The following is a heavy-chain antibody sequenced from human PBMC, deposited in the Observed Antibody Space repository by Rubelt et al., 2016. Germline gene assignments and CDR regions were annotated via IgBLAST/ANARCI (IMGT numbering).Heavy chain of an antibody. CDR3: AGGSGADGVVIEAGY. D-gene: IGHD3-3*01. CDR1: GGSFSGYY. V-gene: IGHV4-34*01. CDR2: INPSGST. J-gene: IGHJ4*02. Sequence: QVQLQQWGAGLLKPSETLSVTCAAYGGSFSGYYWSWIRQPPGKGLEWIGEINPSGSTNYNPSLKSRVTISVDTSKNQFPRRSSSVNAADTAVYHCAGGSGADGVVIEAGYWGQGTPVTVSS.